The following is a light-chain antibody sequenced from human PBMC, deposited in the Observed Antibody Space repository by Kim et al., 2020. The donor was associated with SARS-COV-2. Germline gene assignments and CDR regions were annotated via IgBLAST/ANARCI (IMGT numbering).Light chain of an antibody. CDR1: QSVSSY. CDR3: QQNSNWLT. Sequence: EIVLTQSPATLSLSPGERATLSCRASQSVSSYLAWYQQKPGQAPRLLIYDASNRATGIPARFSGSGSGTDFTLTISSLEPEDFAVYYCQQNSNWLTFGQGTKVDIK. CDR2: DAS. J-gene: IGKJ1*01. V-gene: IGKV3-11*01.